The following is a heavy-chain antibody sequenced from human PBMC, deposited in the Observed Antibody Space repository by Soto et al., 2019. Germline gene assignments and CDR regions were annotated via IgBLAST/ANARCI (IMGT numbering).Heavy chain of an antibody. V-gene: IGHV1-18*01. CDR1: GYTLTSYG. CDR3: ARSMGVYGYDAFDI. D-gene: IGHD5-18*01. CDR2: ISAYNGNT. Sequence: ALVKVSCKASGYTLTSYGMSWGRLRQAPGQGLEWMVWISAYNGNTNYAQKFQGRVTMTTDTSTSTAYMEVRSLRSDDTAVYYCARSMGVYGYDAFDIWGQGTMVTVSS. J-gene: IGHJ3*02.